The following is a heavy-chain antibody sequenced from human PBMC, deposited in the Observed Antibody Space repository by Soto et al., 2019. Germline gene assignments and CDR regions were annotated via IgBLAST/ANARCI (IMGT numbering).Heavy chain of an antibody. CDR3: AKDSYDILASFYPNWFDP. CDR1: GFSFSNSA. Sequence: QLVQSGGGVVQPGGSLRLSCEASGFSFSNSAMHWVRQAPGKGLEWVAVLSSDGSKIYYGDSVKGRLTISRDNSKNTLYLQMNSLRPEDTAVYYCAKDSYDILASFYPNWFDPWGQGTLVSVSS. CDR2: LSSDGSKI. V-gene: IGHV3-30*18. D-gene: IGHD3-9*01. J-gene: IGHJ5*02.